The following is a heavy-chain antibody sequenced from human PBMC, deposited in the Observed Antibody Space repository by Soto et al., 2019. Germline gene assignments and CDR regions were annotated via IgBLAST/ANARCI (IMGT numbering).Heavy chain of an antibody. J-gene: IGHJ4*02. CDR1: GFSLSTRGVG. V-gene: IGHV2-5*02. CDR2: LYWDDDE. CDR3: AHRPRGFTYFFDY. Sequence: QITLNESGPTLVKPTQTLTLTCTFSGFSLSTRGVGVGWIRQPPGKALEWLALLYWDDDERYSPYLMSRLTINKDTSKNQVFLTMTNVDPVDTATYYCAHRPRGFTYFFDYWGQGTLVTVSS.